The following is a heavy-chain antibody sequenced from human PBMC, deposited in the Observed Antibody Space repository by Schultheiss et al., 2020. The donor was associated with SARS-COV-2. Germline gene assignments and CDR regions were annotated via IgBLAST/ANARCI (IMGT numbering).Heavy chain of an antibody. CDR3: ARPADSGHYYIPY. J-gene: IGHJ4*01. Sequence: WTRHHPGKGLEWIGYIYYSGSTYYNPSLKSRVTISVDTSKNQFSLKLTSVTAADTAVYFCARPADSGHYYIPYWGRGILVTVSS. D-gene: IGHD3-22*01. V-gene: IGHV4-31*02. CDR2: IYYSGST.